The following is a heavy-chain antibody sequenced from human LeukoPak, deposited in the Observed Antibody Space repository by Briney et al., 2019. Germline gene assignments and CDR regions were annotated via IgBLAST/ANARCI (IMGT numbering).Heavy chain of an antibody. D-gene: IGHD2-21*02. Sequence: GGPLRLSCAASGFTFSSYGMHWVRQAPGKGLEWVAVISYDGSNKYYADSVKGRFTISRDNSKNTLYLQMNSLRAEDTAVYYCAKPACGGDCYRYFDYLGQGTLVTVFS. CDR1: GFTFSSYG. CDR3: AKPACGGDCYRYFDY. J-gene: IGHJ4*02. V-gene: IGHV3-30*18. CDR2: ISYDGSNK.